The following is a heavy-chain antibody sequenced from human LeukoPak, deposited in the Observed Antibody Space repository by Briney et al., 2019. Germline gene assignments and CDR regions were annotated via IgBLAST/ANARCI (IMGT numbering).Heavy chain of an antibody. V-gene: IGHV3-21*01. Sequence: GGSLRLSCAASGFTFSSYSMNWVRQPPGKGLEWVSSISSSSSYIYYADSVKGRFTISRDNAKNSLYLQMNSLRAEDTAVYYCARAQQSMVRGVIIPHDAFDIWGQGTMVTVSS. CDR1: GFTFSSYS. CDR2: ISSSSSYI. J-gene: IGHJ3*02. D-gene: IGHD3-10*01. CDR3: ARAQQSMVRGVIIPHDAFDI.